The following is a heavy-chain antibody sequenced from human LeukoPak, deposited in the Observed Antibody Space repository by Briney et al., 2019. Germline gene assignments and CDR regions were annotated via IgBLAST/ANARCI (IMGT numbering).Heavy chain of an antibody. CDR1: GFTFSSYS. Sequence: GGSLRLSCAASGFTFSSYSMNWVRQAPGKGLEWVSSISSSSYIYYADSVKGRFTISRDNAKNSLYLQMNSLRAEDTAVYYCARDTYGPLQAGGYWGQGTLVTVSS. CDR3: ARDTYGPLQAGGY. V-gene: IGHV3-21*01. D-gene: IGHD3-10*01. J-gene: IGHJ4*02. CDR2: ISSSSYI.